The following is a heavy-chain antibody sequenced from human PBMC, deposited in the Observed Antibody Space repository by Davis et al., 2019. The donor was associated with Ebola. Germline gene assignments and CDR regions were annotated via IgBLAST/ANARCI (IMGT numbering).Heavy chain of an antibody. D-gene: IGHD4-11*01. CDR2: ISGSGGST. Sequence: GESLKTSCAASGFTFSSYAMSWVRQAPGKGLEWVSAISGSGGSTYYPDSVKGRFTISRDNSKNTLYLQMNSLRAEETAVYYCAKDYSTVRLVHFDYWGQGTLVTVSS. CDR3: AKDYSTVRLVHFDY. J-gene: IGHJ4*02. CDR1: GFTFSSYA. V-gene: IGHV3-23*01.